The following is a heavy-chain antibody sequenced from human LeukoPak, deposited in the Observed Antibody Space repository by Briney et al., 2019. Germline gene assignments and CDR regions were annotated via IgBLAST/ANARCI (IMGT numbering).Heavy chain of an antibody. Sequence: GGSLRLSCAASGFTFSRYWMSWVRQVPQKGLEWVASMKQDGGEIYYVDSVKGRFTISRDNAKNSLFLQMNSLRADDTAVYYCAREYSSTSGRAFDIWGQGTMVTVSS. J-gene: IGHJ3*02. CDR1: GFTFSRYW. D-gene: IGHD6-6*01. CDR2: MKQDGGEI. CDR3: AREYSSTSGRAFDI. V-gene: IGHV3-7*01.